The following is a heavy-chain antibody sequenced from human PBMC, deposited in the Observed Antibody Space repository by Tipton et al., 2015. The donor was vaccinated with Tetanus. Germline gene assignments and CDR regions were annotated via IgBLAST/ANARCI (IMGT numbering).Heavy chain of an antibody. J-gene: IGHJ4*02. CDR1: GFTFSSYG. Sequence: SLRLSCAASGFTFSSYGMHWVRQAPGKGLEWVAVIWYDGSNKYYADSVKGRFTISRDNSKNTLYLQMNSLRAEDTAVYYCARDEGYTAMEPFDYWGQGTLVTVPS. V-gene: IGHV3-33*01. CDR3: ARDEGYTAMEPFDY. CDR2: IWYDGSNK. D-gene: IGHD5-18*01.